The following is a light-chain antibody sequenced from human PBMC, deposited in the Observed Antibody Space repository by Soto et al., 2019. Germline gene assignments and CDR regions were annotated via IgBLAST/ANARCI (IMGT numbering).Light chain of an antibody. CDR1: QTISSW. CDR3: QQYHTSSIT. CDR2: DAS. J-gene: IGKJ5*01. Sequence: DIQMTQSPSTLSASVGDTVTITCRASQTISSWLAWYQQKPGKAPNLLIYDASTLERGVPSRFSGTGSGTEFTLTIDRLQPDDFATYYCQQYHTSSITFGQGTRLGI. V-gene: IGKV1-5*01.